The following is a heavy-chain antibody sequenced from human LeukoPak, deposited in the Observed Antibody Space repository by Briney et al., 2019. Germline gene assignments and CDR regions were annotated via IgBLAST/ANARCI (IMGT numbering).Heavy chain of an antibody. J-gene: IGHJ4*02. CDR1: GFAFSTYW. Sequence: GGSLRLSCTASGFAFSTYWMFWVRQAPGKGLVWVSQINPEGASTTYGDPAKGRFTASRDNAKNALHLQMNSPRVDDTAVYYCARGTAITAGIDFWGQGTLVTVSS. CDR3: ARGTAITAGIDF. V-gene: IGHV3-74*01. D-gene: IGHD6-19*01. CDR2: INPEGAST.